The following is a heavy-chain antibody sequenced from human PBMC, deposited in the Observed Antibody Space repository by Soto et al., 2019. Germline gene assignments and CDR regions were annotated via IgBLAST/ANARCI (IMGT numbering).Heavy chain of an antibody. CDR2: GAT. D-gene: IGHD3-3*01. J-gene: IGHJ5*02. CDR3: ARHGHGFITVSVVEIHTHGWFDT. Sequence: GATKYNPSLQSRVTISVDTSENQFSLKLNSVTASDTAVYYCARHGHGFITVSVVEIHTHGWFDTWGQGKLVTVSS. V-gene: IGHV4-59*08.